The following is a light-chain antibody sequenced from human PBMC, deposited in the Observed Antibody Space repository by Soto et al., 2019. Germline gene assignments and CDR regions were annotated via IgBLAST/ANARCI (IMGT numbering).Light chain of an antibody. J-gene: IGKJ1*01. Sequence: DIQMTQSPSTLSASVGDRSTITCRASQSISSWLAWYQQKPGKAPKHLIYKASSLESGVPSRFSGSGSGTEFTLTISSLQPDDFATYYCQQYNSYSGTFGQGTKVDIK. CDR2: KAS. V-gene: IGKV1-5*03. CDR1: QSISSW. CDR3: QQYNSYSGT.